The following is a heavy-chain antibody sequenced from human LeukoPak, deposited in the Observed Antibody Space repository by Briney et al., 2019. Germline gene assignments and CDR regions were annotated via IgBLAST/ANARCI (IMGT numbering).Heavy chain of an antibody. Sequence: ASVKVSCKASGYTFISYGISWVRQAPGQGLEWMGWISAYNGNTNYAQKLQGRVTMTTDISTSTAYMELRSLRSDDTAVYYCARDSQIFGVVKIWGQGTLVTVSS. CDR2: ISAYNGNT. J-gene: IGHJ4*02. V-gene: IGHV1-18*01. CDR1: GYTFISYG. D-gene: IGHD3-3*01. CDR3: ARDSQIFGVVKI.